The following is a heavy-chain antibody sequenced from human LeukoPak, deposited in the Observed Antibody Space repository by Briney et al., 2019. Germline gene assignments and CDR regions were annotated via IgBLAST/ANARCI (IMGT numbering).Heavy chain of an antibody. CDR2: INHREST. CDR3: ARGQYYYGFDY. J-gene: IGHJ4*02. Sequence: SETLSLTCAVYGGSFSGYYWGWIRQPPGKGLEWIGEINHRESTNYNPSLKSRVTISVDTSKNQLSLKLSSVTAADTAVYYCARGQYYYGFDYWGQGTLVTVSS. CDR1: GGSFSGYY. D-gene: IGHD3-10*01. V-gene: IGHV4-34*01.